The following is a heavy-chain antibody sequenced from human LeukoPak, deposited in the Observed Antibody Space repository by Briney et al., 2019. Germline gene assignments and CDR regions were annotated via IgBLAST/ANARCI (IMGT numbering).Heavy chain of an antibody. Sequence: KPSETLSLTCAVYGGSYSGYYWSWIRQPPGKGLEWIGEINHSGSTYYNPSLKSRVTISVDTSNNHFSLRLSSVTAADTAVYYCARGRQLEYYYYYYMDVWGKGTTVTVSS. CDR3: ARGRQLEYYYYYYMDV. V-gene: IGHV4-34*01. J-gene: IGHJ6*03. CDR2: INHSGST. CDR1: GGSYSGYY. D-gene: IGHD5-18*01.